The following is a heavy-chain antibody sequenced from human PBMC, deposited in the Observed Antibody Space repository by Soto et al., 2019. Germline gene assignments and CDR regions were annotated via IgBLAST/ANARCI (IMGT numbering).Heavy chain of an antibody. D-gene: IGHD1-7*01. V-gene: IGHV3-48*03. Sequence: PGGSLRLSXAASGLTFSTYEMNWVRQAPGKGLEWVSYIRGGGSPILYADSVKGRFTISRDNAKNSLYLQMNSLRAEDTAIYYCASKIFGTTYFDYWGQGALVTVSS. CDR1: GLTFSTYE. J-gene: IGHJ4*02. CDR3: ASKIFGTTYFDY. CDR2: IRGGGSPI.